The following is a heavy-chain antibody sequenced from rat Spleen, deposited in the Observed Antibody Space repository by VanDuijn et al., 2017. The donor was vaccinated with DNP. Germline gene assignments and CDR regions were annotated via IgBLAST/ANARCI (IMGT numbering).Heavy chain of an antibody. Sequence: QVQLKESGPGLVQPSQTLSLACTVSGFSLTSYPVHWVRQPSGKGLEWMGLIWTGGSTEYNSALKARPSISRDTSKSQVFLKMNSLQTEDTATYYCARGDYDGSYYSYYFDYWGQGVMVTVSS. J-gene: IGHJ2*01. CDR3: ARGDYDGSYYSYYFDY. CDR1: GFSLTSYP. D-gene: IGHD1-12*02. CDR2: IWTGGST. V-gene: IGHV2-43*01.